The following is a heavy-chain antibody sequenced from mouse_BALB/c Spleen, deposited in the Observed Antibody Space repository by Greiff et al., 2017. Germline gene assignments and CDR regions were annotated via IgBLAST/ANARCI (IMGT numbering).Heavy chain of an antibody. CDR3: TRPGLPFDD. CDR1: GYTFTSYW. J-gene: IGHJ2*01. Sequence: VQLQQPGAELVKPGASVKMSCKASGYTFTSYWMHWVKQRPGQGLEWIGVIDPSDSYTSYNQKFKGKATLTVDTSSSTAYMQLSSLTSEDSAVYYCTRPGLPFDDWGQGTTLTVSS. CDR2: IDPSDSYT. V-gene: IGHV1S127*01. D-gene: IGHD3-1*01.